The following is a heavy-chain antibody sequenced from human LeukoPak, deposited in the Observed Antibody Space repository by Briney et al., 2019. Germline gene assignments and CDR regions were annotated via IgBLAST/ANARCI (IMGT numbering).Heavy chain of an antibody. CDR3: ARVVPINDAFDI. J-gene: IGHJ3*02. D-gene: IGHD2-8*01. CDR2: INPSGGST. CDR1: GYTFTSYY. V-gene: IGHV1-46*01. Sequence: GASVKASCKASGYTFTSYYMHWVRQAPGQGLEWMGIINPSGGSTSYAQKFQGRVTMTRDTSTSTVYMELSSLRSEDTAVYYCARVVPINDAFDIWGQGTMVTVSS.